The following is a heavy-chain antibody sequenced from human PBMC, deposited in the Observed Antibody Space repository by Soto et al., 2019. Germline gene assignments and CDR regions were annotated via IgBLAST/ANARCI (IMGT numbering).Heavy chain of an antibody. CDR1: GFIFSDYW. J-gene: IGHJ4*02. CDR2: ITKDGGVK. D-gene: IGHD3-22*01. V-gene: IGHV3-7*01. Sequence: PGGSLRLSCEASGFIFSDYWMGWVRQAPGKGLEWVASITKDGGVKKYVDSVKGRFTISRDNAKNSLFLQLNSLRAEDTAVYYCARERDYYECDYWGQGMLVTVSS. CDR3: ARERDYYECDY.